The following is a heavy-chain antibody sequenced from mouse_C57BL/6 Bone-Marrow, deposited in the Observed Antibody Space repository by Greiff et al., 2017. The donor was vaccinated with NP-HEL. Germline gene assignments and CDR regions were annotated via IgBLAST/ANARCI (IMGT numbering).Heavy chain of an antibody. CDR1: GYTFTDYE. Sequence: QVQLQQSGAELVRPGASVTLSCKASGYTFTDYEMHWVKQTPVHGLEWIGAIDPETGGTAYNQKFKGKAILTADKSSSTAYMELRSLTSEDSAVYYSTILPSYYFDYWGQGTTLTVSS. CDR3: TILPSYYFDY. V-gene: IGHV1-15*01. CDR2: IDPETGGT. J-gene: IGHJ2*01.